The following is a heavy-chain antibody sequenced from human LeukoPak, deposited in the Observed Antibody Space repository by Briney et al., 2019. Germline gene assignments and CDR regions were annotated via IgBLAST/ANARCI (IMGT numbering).Heavy chain of an antibody. CDR3: ARDPYSGSYGDYYYYYMDV. J-gene: IGHJ6*03. D-gene: IGHD1-26*01. Sequence: GGSLRLSCAASGFTFDDYAMHWVRQVPGKGLEWVSGISWNSGSIGYADSVKGRFTISRDNAENSLYLQMNSLRPEDTAVYYCARDPYSGSYGDYYYYYMDVWGKGTTVTISS. CDR1: GFTFDDYA. CDR2: ISWNSGSI. V-gene: IGHV3-9*01.